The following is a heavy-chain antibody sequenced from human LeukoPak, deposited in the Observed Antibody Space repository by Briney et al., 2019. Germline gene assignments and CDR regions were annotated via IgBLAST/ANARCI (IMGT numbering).Heavy chain of an antibody. D-gene: IGHD1-26*01. CDR2: ISWNSGSI. V-gene: IGHV3-9*03. CDR1: GFTFDDYA. J-gene: IGHJ3*02. CDR3: AKGRIVGATTGAFDI. Sequence: GGSLRLSCAASGFTFDDYAMHWVRHAPGKGLEWVSGISWNSGSIGYADSVKGRFTISRDNAKNSLYLQMNSLRAEDMALYYCAKGRIVGATTGAFDIWGQGTMVTVSS.